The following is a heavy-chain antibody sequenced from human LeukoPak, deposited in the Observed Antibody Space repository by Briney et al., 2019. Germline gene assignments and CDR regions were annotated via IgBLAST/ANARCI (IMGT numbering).Heavy chain of an antibody. CDR1: GFTFSTYW. CDR3: ARAPSEIGGYYPEYFRH. D-gene: IGHD3-22*01. Sequence: GGSLRLSCAASGFTFSTYWMHWVRQAPGKGLVWVSSIKSDGSTNYAVSVKGRFTISRDNANNTLSLQMNILRPADTGVYYCARAPSEIGGYYPEYFRHWGQGTLVTVSS. J-gene: IGHJ1*01. V-gene: IGHV3-74*01. CDR2: IKSDGST.